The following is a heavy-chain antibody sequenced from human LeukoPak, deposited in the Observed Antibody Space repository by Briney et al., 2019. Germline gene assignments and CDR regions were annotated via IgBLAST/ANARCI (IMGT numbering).Heavy chain of an antibody. CDR3: ARVSKAAAGYYFDY. Sequence: PSETLYLTCTVSGASISSSSFYWGWIRQPPAKGLEWIGSIYTSGSTYYNPSLTSRVTISLDTSKNQFSLSLTSVTAADTAVYYCARVSKAAAGYYFDYWGQGTLVTVSS. D-gene: IGHD6-13*01. J-gene: IGHJ4*02. CDR2: IYTSGST. CDR1: GASISSSSFY. V-gene: IGHV4-39*07.